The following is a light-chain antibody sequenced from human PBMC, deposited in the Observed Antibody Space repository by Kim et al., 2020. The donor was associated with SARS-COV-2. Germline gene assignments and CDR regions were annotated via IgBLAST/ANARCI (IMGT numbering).Light chain of an antibody. J-gene: IGLJ1*01. CDR3: CSTSNTLDYV. CDR1: SGDIGNSNS. CDR2: DVR. V-gene: IGLV2-14*03. Sequence: LTQPASMSGSPGQSITISCSGTSGDIGNSNSVSWYQQHSGEAPRLIIYDVRDRPSGVSARFSGSKSANMASLTISGLRSEDEADYYCCSTSNTLDYVFGSGTKVTVL.